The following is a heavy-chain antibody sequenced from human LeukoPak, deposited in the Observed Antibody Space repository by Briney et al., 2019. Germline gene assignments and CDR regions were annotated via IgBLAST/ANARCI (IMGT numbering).Heavy chain of an antibody. V-gene: IGHV3-73*01. Sequence: GGSLRLSCAASGFTFSGSAMHWVRQASGKGLEWVGRIRSKANSYATAYAASVKGRFTISRDDSKNTAYLQMNGLKTEDTAVYYCTRQDSSSWYGGATDYWGQGTLVTVSS. CDR3: TRQDSSSWYGGATDY. CDR2: IRSKANSYAT. D-gene: IGHD6-13*01. CDR1: GFTFSGSA. J-gene: IGHJ4*02.